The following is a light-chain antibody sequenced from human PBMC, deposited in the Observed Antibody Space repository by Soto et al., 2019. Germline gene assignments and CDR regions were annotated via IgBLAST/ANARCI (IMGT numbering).Light chain of an antibody. CDR1: SSNIGAVYD. V-gene: IGLV1-40*01. CDR2: GNT. Sequence: QSVLTQPPSVSGAPGQRVTISCTGSSSNIGAVYDVHWYQHLPGTAPKLLIYGNTNRPSGVPDRFSGSKSGTSASLAITGLQAEDEADYYCPSYDSGLSGYVFGTGTKLTVL. J-gene: IGLJ1*01. CDR3: PSYDSGLSGYV.